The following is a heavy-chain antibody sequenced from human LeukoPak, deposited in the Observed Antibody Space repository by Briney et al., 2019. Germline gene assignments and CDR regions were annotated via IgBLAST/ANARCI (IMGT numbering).Heavy chain of an antibody. CDR3: ARDESRGPYYFDN. CDR2: ISAYNGNR. V-gene: IGHV1-18*01. J-gene: IGHJ4*02. CDR1: GYTFSSYG. Sequence: ASVKVSCKASGYTFSSYGISWVRQAPGQGLEWMGWISAYNGNRNYAQKLQGRVTMTTDTSTSTAHMELRSLRSDDTAVYYCARDESRGPYYFDNWGQGTLVTVSS.